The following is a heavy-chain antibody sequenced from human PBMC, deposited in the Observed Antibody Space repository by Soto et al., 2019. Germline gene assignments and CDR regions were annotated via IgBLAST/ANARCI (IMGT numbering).Heavy chain of an antibody. V-gene: IGHV1-18*01. Sequence: ASVKVSCKDSGYTFTSYGISWVRQAPGQGLGWMGWISAYNGNTNYAQKLQGRVTMTTDTSTSTAYMELRSLRSDDTAVYYCAKAYSNSWPNDWFDPWGQGTLVTVSS. J-gene: IGHJ5*02. CDR2: ISAYNGNT. CDR1: GYTFTSYG. D-gene: IGHD6-13*01. CDR3: AKAYSNSWPNDWFDP.